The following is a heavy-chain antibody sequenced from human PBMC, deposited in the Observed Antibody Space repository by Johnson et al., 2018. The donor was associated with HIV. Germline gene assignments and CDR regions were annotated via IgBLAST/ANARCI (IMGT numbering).Heavy chain of an antibody. Sequence: VQLVESGGGVVQPGRSLRLSCAASGFTFSNYDIHWVRQPPGKGLEWVANINQDGSEKYYRGSLEGRFTISRDNAKTSLYLQMNSLRAEDTAVYYCAKDEFKWELLHIWGQGTMVTVSS. V-gene: IGHV3-7*03. J-gene: IGHJ3*02. D-gene: IGHD1-26*01. CDR3: AKDEFKWELLHI. CDR2: INQDGSEK. CDR1: GFTFSNYD.